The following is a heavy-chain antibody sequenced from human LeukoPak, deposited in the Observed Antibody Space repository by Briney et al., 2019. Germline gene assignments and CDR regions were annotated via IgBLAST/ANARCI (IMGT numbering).Heavy chain of an antibody. J-gene: IGHJ4*02. V-gene: IGHV4-59*01. D-gene: IGHD4-11*01. CDR3: AREVTTYYFDY. Sequence: SETLSLTCTVSGGSISSYYWSWIRQPPGKGLEWIGYIYYSGSTNYNPSLKSRVTISVDTSKNQFSLKLSSVTAADTAVYYCAREVTTYYFDYWGQGTLVTVSS. CDR2: IYYSGST. CDR1: GGSISSYY.